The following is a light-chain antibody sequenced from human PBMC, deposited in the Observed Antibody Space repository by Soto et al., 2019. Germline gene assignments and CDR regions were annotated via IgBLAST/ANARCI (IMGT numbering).Light chain of an antibody. Sequence: DIQMTQSPSTLPASVGDRVTITCRASQSISSWLAWYQQKPGKAPNLLIHKASHLESGVPSRFSGSGSGTEFTLTISSLQPDDFATYYCHQYYSFPRTFGQGTKVDIK. CDR1: QSISSW. CDR2: KAS. CDR3: HQYYSFPRT. V-gene: IGKV1-5*03. J-gene: IGKJ1*01.